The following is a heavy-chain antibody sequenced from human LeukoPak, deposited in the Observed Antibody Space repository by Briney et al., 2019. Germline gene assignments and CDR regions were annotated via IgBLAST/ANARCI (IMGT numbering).Heavy chain of an antibody. CDR3: ARGYCSGGSCSRTYYFDY. CDR2: IIPIFGTA. D-gene: IGHD2-15*01. J-gene: IGHJ4*02. V-gene: IGHV1-69*05. Sequence: SVKVSCKASGGTFSSYAISWVRQAPGQGLEWMGGIIPIFGTANYAQKFQGRVTMTRDTSTSTVYMELSSLRSEDTAVYYCARGYCSGGSCSRTYYFDYWGQGTLVTVSS. CDR1: GGTFSSYA.